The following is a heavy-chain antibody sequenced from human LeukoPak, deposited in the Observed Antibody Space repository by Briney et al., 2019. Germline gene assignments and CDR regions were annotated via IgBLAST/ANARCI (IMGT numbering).Heavy chain of an antibody. CDR1: SGSITTSSHY. D-gene: IGHD5-24*01. V-gene: IGHV4-39*07. CDR2: IVYSGTT. Sequence: SETLSLTCNVSSGSITTSSHYWGWIRQSPGKKLEWIGSIVYSGTTFYNPSLKSRVIISIDTSKSQFSLRLSSVTAADTALYYCVRLNYRYGMDVWGQGTTVTVSS. J-gene: IGHJ6*02. CDR3: VRLNYRYGMDV.